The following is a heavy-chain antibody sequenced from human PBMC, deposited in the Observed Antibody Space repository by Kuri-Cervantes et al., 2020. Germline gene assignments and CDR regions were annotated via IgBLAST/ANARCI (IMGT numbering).Heavy chain of an antibody. J-gene: IGHJ5*02. CDR3: AKDPHALGSGEGLNWFDP. CDR1: GFTFSSYW. Sequence: GESLKISCAASGFTFSSYWMSWVRQAPGKGLEWVANIKEDGSEMFHVDSVKGRFTISRDNAKNSLYLQMNSLRAEDTALYYCAKDPHALGSGEGLNWFDPWGQGTLVTVSS. CDR2: IKEDGSEM. V-gene: IGHV3-7*03. D-gene: IGHD3-10*01.